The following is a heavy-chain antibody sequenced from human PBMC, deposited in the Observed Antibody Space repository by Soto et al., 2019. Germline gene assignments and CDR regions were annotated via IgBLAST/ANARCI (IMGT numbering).Heavy chain of an antibody. CDR2: IIPIFGTA. V-gene: IGHV1-69*13. Sequence: ASVKVSCKASGGTFSSYAISWVRQAPGQGLEWMGGIIPIFGTANYAQKFQGRVTITADESTSTAYMELSSLRSEDTAVYYCARRSGDYDFWSGSTQYYYNGMDVWGQGTTVTVSS. J-gene: IGHJ6*02. CDR3: ARRSGDYDFWSGSTQYYYNGMDV. CDR1: GGTFSSYA. D-gene: IGHD3-3*01.